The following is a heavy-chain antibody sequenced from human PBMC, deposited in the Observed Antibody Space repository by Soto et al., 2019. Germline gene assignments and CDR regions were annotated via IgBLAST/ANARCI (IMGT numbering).Heavy chain of an antibody. J-gene: IGHJ1*01. V-gene: IGHV3-7*03. CDR1: GFTFSSYW. CDR3: ARTIAAAGRAEYFQH. CDR2: IKQDGSEK. D-gene: IGHD6-13*01. Sequence: GGSLRLSCAASGFTFSSYWMSWVRQAPGKGLEWVANIKQDGSEKYYVDSVKGRFTISRDNAKNSLYLQMNSLRAEDTAVYYCARTIAAAGRAEYFQHWGQGTLVTVSS.